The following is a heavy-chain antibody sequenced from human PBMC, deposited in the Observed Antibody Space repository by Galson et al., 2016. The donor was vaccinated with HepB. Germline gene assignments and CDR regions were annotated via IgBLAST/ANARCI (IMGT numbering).Heavy chain of an antibody. V-gene: IGHV3-23*01. CDR1: GFTFSSYA. CDR2: ITGSGGST. D-gene: IGHD6-19*01. J-gene: IGHJ2*01. Sequence: SLRLSCAASGFTFSSYAMGWVRQAPGKGLEWVSYITGSGGSTSYADSVKGRFSISRDNSKNTLYLQMNSRGAEDTALYYCVKDTAGSGWFLYCYFDLWGRGTLVTVSS. CDR3: VKDTAGSGWFLYCYFDL.